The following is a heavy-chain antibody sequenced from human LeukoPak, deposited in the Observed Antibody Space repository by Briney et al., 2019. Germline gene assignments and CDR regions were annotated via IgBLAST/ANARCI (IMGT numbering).Heavy chain of an antibody. CDR3: AREAADPPSNGNSFYYYYMDV. CDR2: INPNSGGT. V-gene: IGHV1-2*02. Sequence: ASVTVSCKASGYTFTGYYMHWVRQAPGQGLEWMGWINPNSGGTNYAQKFQGRVTMTRDTSISTAYMELSRLRSDDTAVYYCAREAADPPSNGNSFYYYYMDVWGKGTTVTVSS. J-gene: IGHJ6*03. D-gene: IGHD4-23*01. CDR1: GYTFTGYY.